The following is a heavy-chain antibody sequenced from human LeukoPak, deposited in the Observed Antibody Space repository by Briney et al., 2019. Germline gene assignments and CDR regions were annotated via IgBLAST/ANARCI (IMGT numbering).Heavy chain of an antibody. J-gene: IGHJ2*01. V-gene: IGHV5-51*01. CDR2: IYPGDSET. CDR3: ARQSPLWYFDL. Sequence: GESLKISCKGSGYSFTSYWIGWVRQMPGKGLEWMGIIYPGDSETRYSPSFQGQVTISADKSISTTYLQWTSLKASDTAIYYCARQSPLWYFDLWGRGTLVTVSS. CDR1: GYSFTSYW.